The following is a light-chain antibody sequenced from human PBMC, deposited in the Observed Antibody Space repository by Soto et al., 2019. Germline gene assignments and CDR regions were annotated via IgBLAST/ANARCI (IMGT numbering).Light chain of an antibody. CDR1: QSVTSSF. J-gene: IGKJ1*01. CDR2: GAS. Sequence: ENVLTQSPGTLSLSPGERATLSCTASQSVTSSFSAWYQQKPGQAPRLLIYGASSRATGIPDRFSGSGSGTDFTLTISRLEPDDFAVYYCHQYGSSPRTFGQGTKVEIK. V-gene: IGKV3-20*01. CDR3: HQYGSSPRT.